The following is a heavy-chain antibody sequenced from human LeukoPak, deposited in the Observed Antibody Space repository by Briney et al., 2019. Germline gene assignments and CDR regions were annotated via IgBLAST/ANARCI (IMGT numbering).Heavy chain of an antibody. CDR3: ARHPYQLLWLSWFDP. CDR2: IYYSGGT. CDR1: GGSSSSSRYY. J-gene: IGHJ5*02. D-gene: IGHD2-2*01. Sequence: SETLSLTCTVSGGSSSSSRYYWGWIRQPPGKGLEWIGSIYYSGGTYYNPSLKSRVTISVDTSKNQFSLKLSSVTAADTAVYYCARHPYQLLWLSWFDPWGQGTLVTVSS. V-gene: IGHV4-39*01.